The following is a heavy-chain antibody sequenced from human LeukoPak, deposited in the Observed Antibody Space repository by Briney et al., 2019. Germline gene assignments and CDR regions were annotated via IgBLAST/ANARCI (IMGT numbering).Heavy chain of an antibody. CDR2: IYTSGST. J-gene: IGHJ4*02. D-gene: IGHD2-15*01. V-gene: IGHV4-4*07. CDR1: GGSISSYY. CDR3: ARAYCSGGSCYSGFDY. Sequence: ASETLSLTCAVSGGSISSYYWSWIRQPAGKGLGWIGRIYTSGSTNYNPSLKSRVTMSVDTSKNQFSLKLSSVTAADTAVYYCARAYCSGGSCYSGFDYWGQGTLVTVSS.